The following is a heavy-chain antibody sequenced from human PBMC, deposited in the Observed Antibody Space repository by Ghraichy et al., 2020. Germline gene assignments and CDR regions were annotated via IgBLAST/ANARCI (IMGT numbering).Heavy chain of an antibody. D-gene: IGHD4-17*01. CDR1: GFTFSSYS. Sequence: LNISCAASGFTFSSYSMNWVRQAPGKGLEWVSSISSSSSYIYYADSVKGRFTISRDNAKNSLYLQMNSLRAEDTAVYYCARRVTTEYYFDYWGQGTLVTVSS. CDR3: ARRVTTEYYFDY. V-gene: IGHV3-21*01. CDR2: ISSSSSYI. J-gene: IGHJ4*02.